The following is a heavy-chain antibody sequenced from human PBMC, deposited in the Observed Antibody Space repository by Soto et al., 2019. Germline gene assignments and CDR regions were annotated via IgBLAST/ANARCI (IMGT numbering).Heavy chain of an antibody. CDR1: GYTVTDYA. D-gene: IGHD3-16*02. CDR2: ITPGNGKT. J-gene: IGHJ5*02. CDR3: ARRNVWGSYRYNWFDP. V-gene: IGHV1-3*01. Sequence: QVHLVQSGAEVKKPGASVKVSCKASGYTVTDYAIYWVRQAPGQSLEWMGWITPGNGKTRYSEKFQGRVTITWDTSATTAYMELSSLRSEDTAVYYCARRNVWGSYRYNWFDPWGQGTLVTVSS.